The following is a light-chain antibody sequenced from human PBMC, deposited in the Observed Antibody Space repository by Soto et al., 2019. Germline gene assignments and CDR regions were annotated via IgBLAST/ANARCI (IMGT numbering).Light chain of an antibody. CDR2: EVS. Sequence: QSALTQPDSVSGSPGQSIAIACTGTSSDVGGYQYVSWYQQLPGKAPKLLMSEVSNRPSGVSHRFSGSKSGNTASLTFYGLQAEYEADYYCSSYITGGTFVFGTGTKVTVL. J-gene: IGLJ1*01. V-gene: IGLV2-14*01. CDR3: SSYITGGTFV. CDR1: SSDVGGYQY.